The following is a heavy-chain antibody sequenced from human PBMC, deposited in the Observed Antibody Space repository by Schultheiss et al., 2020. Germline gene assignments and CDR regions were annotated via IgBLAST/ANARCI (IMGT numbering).Heavy chain of an antibody. CDR2: IYYSGST. CDR3: ARLASPARGSLVFDY. D-gene: IGHD2-2*01. J-gene: IGHJ4*02. CDR1: GGSISSSSYY. Sequence: SETLSLTCTVSGGSISSSSYYWSWIRQPAGKGLEWIGSIYYSGSTNYNPSLKSRVTISVDTSKNQFSLKLSSVTAADTAVYYCARLASPARGSLVFDYWGKGTLVTVSS. V-gene: IGHV4-39*07.